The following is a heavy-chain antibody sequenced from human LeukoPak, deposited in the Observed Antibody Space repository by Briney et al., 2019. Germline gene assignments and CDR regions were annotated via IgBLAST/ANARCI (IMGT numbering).Heavy chain of an antibody. D-gene: IGHD5-12*01. CDR1: GFTFSSYW. Sequence: GGSLRLSCAASGFTFSSYWMHWVRQAPGKGLVWVSRVNSDGSGSTYADSVKGRFTISRDNAKNTLYLQMNSLRAEDTAVYYCARESKYSGYPFDYWGQGTLVTVSS. CDR3: ARESKYSGYPFDY. CDR2: VNSDGSGS. V-gene: IGHV3-74*01. J-gene: IGHJ4*02.